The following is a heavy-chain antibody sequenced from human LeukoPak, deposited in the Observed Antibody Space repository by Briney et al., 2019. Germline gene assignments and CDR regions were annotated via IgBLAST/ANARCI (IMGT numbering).Heavy chain of an antibody. CDR1: GFTFSTYA. CDR2: ISGSGGGT. J-gene: IGHJ4*02. CDR3: AKSIGGVVVVAADY. D-gene: IGHD2-15*01. Sequence: RGSLRLSCAASGFTFSTYAMTWVRQAPGKGLEWVSVISGSGGGTYYADSVKGRFTLSRDNSKNTLYLQMNSLRAEDTAVYYCAKSIGGVVVVAADYWGQGTLVTVSS. V-gene: IGHV3-23*01.